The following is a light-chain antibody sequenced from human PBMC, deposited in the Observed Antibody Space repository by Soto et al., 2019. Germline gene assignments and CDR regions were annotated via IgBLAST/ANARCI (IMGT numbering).Light chain of an antibody. CDR2: TTT. CDR3: HHYYSYPFT. Sequence: DIQMTQSPSTLSASVGDSVTITCRASQSFSNFLAWFQHKPGKAPKLLIFTTTSVQSGVPSRFSGSGSGTDFTLTISSLQAGDFAAYYCHHYYSYPFTFGQGTKLEI. J-gene: IGKJ2*01. CDR1: QSFSNF. V-gene: IGKV1-5*03.